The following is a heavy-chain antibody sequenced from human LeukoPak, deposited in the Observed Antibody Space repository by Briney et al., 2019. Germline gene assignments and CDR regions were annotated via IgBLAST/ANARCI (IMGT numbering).Heavy chain of an antibody. Sequence: GGSLRLSCAASGFTFSSHGMHWVRQAPGKGLEWVAVISYVGGNKYYADSVKGRFTVSRDYSKDTLYLQMNSLRAEDTAVYYCAKCVYGSGSYYYGMDVWGQGTTVTVSS. CDR1: GFTFSSHG. CDR2: ISYVGGNK. V-gene: IGHV3-30*18. D-gene: IGHD3-10*01. CDR3: AKCVYGSGSYYYGMDV. J-gene: IGHJ6*02.